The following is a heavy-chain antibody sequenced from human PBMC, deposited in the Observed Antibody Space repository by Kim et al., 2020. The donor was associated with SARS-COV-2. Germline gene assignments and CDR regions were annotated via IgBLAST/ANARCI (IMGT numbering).Heavy chain of an antibody. D-gene: IGHD3-22*01. CDR1: GGSISSSSYY. V-gene: IGHV4-39*01. CDR2: IYYSGST. J-gene: IGHJ5*02. Sequence: SETVSLTCTVSGGSISSSSYYWGWIRQPPGKGLEWIGSIYYSGSTYYNPSLKSRVTISVDTSKNQFSLKLSSVTAADTAVYYCARVGVTMIVVVPGLFDPWGQGTLVTVSS. CDR3: ARVGVTMIVVVPGLFDP.